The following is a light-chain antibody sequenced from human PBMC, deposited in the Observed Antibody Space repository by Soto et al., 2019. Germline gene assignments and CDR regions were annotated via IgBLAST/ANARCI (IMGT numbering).Light chain of an antibody. V-gene: IGKV3-15*01. Sequence: EIVMTQSPATLSVSPGERATLSCRASQSVSRNLAWYQQKPGQAPRLLIYGASTRATGIPARFSGSGSGTEFTLTISSLQSEDFAVYYCQQSNNWPLTFGVGTKVEIK. J-gene: IGKJ4*01. CDR3: QQSNNWPLT. CDR1: QSVSRN. CDR2: GAS.